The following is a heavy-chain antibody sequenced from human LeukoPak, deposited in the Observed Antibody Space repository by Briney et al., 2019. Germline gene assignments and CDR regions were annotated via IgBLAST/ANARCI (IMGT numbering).Heavy chain of an antibody. V-gene: IGHV4-34*01. Sequence: SETLSLTCAVYGGSFSGYYWSWIRQPPGKGLEWIGQIYHSGSTDYNPSLKSRVTISVDTSKNQFSLKPSSVTAADTAVYYCARGRVARSPFFDYWGQGTLVTVSS. J-gene: IGHJ4*02. CDR1: GGSFSGYY. CDR3: ARGRVARSPFFDY. D-gene: IGHD2-15*01. CDR2: IYHSGST.